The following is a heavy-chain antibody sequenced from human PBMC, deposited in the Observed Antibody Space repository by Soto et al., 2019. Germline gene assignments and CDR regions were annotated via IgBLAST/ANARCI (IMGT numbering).Heavy chain of an antibody. V-gene: IGHV3-74*01. Sequence: EVQLEESGGGSVQLGESLRVSCVASGFSFRNQWMHWVRQVAGKGLVWVSRINGDGTRTSYADFVKGRFTVSRDNARNLLFRQLNSLTVDDSGVYHCARGGAAGRGDPIDMWGPGTTVAVTS. D-gene: IGHD3-10*01. CDR3: ARGGAAGRGDPIDM. CDR1: GFSFRNQW. CDR2: INGDGTRT. J-gene: IGHJ3*02.